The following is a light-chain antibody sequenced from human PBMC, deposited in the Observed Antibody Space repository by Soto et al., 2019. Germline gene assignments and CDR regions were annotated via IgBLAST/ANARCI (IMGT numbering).Light chain of an antibody. CDR3: QQYNSYWT. V-gene: IGKV1-5*03. Sequence: DIQMTQSPSTLSASVGDRVTITCRASQSLSSWLAWYRQKPGKAPKLLISMSSSLASGVPSRFSGSGSGTELTLSISSLQPDDFATYYCQQYNSYWTFGQGTKVEIK. J-gene: IGKJ1*01. CDR1: QSLSSW. CDR2: MSS.